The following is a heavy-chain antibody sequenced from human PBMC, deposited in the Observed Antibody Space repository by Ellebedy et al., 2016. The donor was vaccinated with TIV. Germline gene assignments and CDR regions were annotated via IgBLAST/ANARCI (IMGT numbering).Heavy chain of an antibody. CDR3: ARVSLAATDAFDI. Sequence: GGSLRLSCAASGFTVSSNYMSWVRQAPGKGLEWVANIKQDGSEKYYVDSVRGRFTISRDNAKNSLYLQMNSLRAEDTAVYYCARVSLAATDAFDIWGQGTMVTVSS. J-gene: IGHJ3*02. CDR1: GFTVSSNY. CDR2: IKQDGSEK. D-gene: IGHD2-15*01. V-gene: IGHV3-7*01.